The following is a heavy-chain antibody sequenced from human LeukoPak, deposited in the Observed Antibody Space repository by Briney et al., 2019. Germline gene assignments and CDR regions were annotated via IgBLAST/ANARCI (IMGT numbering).Heavy chain of an antibody. D-gene: IGHD2-8*01. CDR3: ARDIVLMVYADSFNAFDI. CDR2: ISGSGGST. J-gene: IGHJ3*02. CDR1: GFTFSSYA. Sequence: PGGSLRLSCAASGFTFSSYAMSWVRQAPGKGLEWVSAISGSGGSTYYADSVKGRFTTSRDNSKNTLYLQMNSLRAEDTAVYYCARDIVLMVYADSFNAFDIWGQGTMVTVSS. V-gene: IGHV3-23*01.